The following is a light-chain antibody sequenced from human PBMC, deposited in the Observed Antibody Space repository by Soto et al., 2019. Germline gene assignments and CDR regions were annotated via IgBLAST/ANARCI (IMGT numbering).Light chain of an antibody. J-gene: IGLJ2*01. CDR2: RDN. CDR1: SSDIGSNP. CDR3: SSWDDNIYGPV. V-gene: IGLV1-44*01. Sequence: QSVLTQPPSASGTPGQRVAISCSGGSSDIGSNPVNWYLHLPGAAPKLLIYRDNQRPSGVPDRFSGSKSGTSASLTISGLQSEDEAEYFCSSWDDNIYGPVFGGGTKVTVL.